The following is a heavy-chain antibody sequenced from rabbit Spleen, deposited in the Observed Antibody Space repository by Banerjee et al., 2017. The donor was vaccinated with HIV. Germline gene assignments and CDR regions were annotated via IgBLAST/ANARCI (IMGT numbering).Heavy chain of an antibody. CDR3: ARDTSSSFSSYGMDL. D-gene: IGHD1-1*01. CDR2: IDIGSSGFT. Sequence: EQLEESGGGLVKPEGSLTLTCIASGVSFSGDSYMCWVRQAPGKGLEWIVCIDIGSSGFTYFASWAKGRFTISKTSSTTVTLQMTSLTAADTATYFCARDTSSSFSSYGMDLWGQGTLVTVS. CDR1: GVSFSGDSY. J-gene: IGHJ6*01. V-gene: IGHV1S45*01.